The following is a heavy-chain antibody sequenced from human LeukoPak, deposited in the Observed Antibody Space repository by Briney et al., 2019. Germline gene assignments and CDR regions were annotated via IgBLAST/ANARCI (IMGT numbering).Heavy chain of an antibody. D-gene: IGHD5-18*01. CDR3: ARHKIQLWSHIFDY. CDR2: IYYSGST. CDR1: GGSISSYY. V-gene: IGHV4-59*08. Sequence: PSETLSLTCTVSGGSISSYYWSWIRQPPGKGLEWIGYIYYSGSTNYDPSLKSRVTISVDTSKNQFSLKLSSVTAADTAVYYCARHKIQLWSHIFDYWGQRTLVTVSS. J-gene: IGHJ4*02.